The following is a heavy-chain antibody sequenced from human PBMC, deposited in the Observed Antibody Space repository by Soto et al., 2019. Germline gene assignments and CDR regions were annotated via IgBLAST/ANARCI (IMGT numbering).Heavy chain of an antibody. Sequence: QVQLVQSGAEVKKPGASVKVSCKASGYTFTSYGISWVRQAPGQGLEWMGWISAYNGNTNYAQKLQGRVTMTTDTSTSTAYMELSSLRSDDTAVYYCARDLGWSSSWKKMDYYYGMDVWGQGTTVTVSS. CDR3: ARDLGWSSSWKKMDYYYGMDV. V-gene: IGHV1-18*01. CDR1: GYTFTSYG. D-gene: IGHD6-13*01. CDR2: ISAYNGNT. J-gene: IGHJ6*02.